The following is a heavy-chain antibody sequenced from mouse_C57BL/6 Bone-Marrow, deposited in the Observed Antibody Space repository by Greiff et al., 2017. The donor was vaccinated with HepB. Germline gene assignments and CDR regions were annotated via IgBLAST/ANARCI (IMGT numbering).Heavy chain of an antibody. V-gene: IGHV1-64*01. Sequence: QVQLQQPGAELVKPGASVKLSCKASGYTFTSYWMHWVKQRPGQGLEWIGMIHPNSGSTNYNEKFKSKATLTVDKSSSTAYMQLSSLTSEDSAVYYCSRGGYDYDDEGDYYGYWGQGTTLTVAS. J-gene: IGHJ2*01. D-gene: IGHD2-4*01. CDR2: IHPNSGST. CDR3: SRGGYDYDDEGDYYGY. CDR1: GYTFTSYW.